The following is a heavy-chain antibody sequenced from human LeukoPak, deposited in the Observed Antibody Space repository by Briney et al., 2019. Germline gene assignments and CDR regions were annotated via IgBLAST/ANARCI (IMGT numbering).Heavy chain of an antibody. Sequence: SETLSLTCTVSGGSISSYYWSWIRQPPGKGLEWIGYIYYSGNTNYNPSLKSRVTISVDTSKNQSSLKLSSVPAADTAVYYCARGVSSGSNYWGQGALVTVSS. J-gene: IGHJ4*02. V-gene: IGHV4-59*08. D-gene: IGHD3-10*01. CDR3: ARGVSSGSNY. CDR2: IYYSGNT. CDR1: GGSISSYY.